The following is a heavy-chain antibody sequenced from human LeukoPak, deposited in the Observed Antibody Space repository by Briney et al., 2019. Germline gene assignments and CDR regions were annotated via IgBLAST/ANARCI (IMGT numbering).Heavy chain of an antibody. CDR1: GYTFTGYY. CDR3: AREGAMEHYYYYYYGMDV. V-gene: IGHV1-2*04. CDR2: INPNSGGT. Sequence: GASVKVSCKASGYTFTGYYMHWVRQAPGQGLEWMGWINPNSGGTNYAQKFQGWVTMTRDMSISTAYMELSRLRSDDTAVYYCAREGAMEHYYYYYYGMDVWGQGTTVTVSS. D-gene: IGHD5-18*01. J-gene: IGHJ6*02.